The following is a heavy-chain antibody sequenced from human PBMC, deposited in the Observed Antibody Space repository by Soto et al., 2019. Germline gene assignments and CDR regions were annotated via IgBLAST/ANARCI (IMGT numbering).Heavy chain of an antibody. Sequence: QLQLQESGPGLVKPSETLSLTCSVSGDSISISSYYWGWVRQPPGKGLEWIGCIHYSGSTHYNPSLKSRVPISGDASKKQFSLKLGSVTAADTAIYYCASTKDETLYFDYWGQGNLVTVSS. J-gene: IGHJ4*02. V-gene: IGHV4-39*01. CDR2: IHYSGST. CDR3: ASTKDETLYFDY. CDR1: GDSISISSYY. D-gene: IGHD2-15*01.